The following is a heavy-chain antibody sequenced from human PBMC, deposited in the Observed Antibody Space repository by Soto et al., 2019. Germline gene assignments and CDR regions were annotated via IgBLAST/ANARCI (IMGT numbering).Heavy chain of an antibody. J-gene: IGHJ4*02. V-gene: IGHV1-18*01. CDR3: ARLGSGSYFYAYFDY. CDR1: GYTFTSYG. Sequence: GASVKVSCKASGYTFTSYGISWVRQAPGQGLEWMGRISAYNGNTNYAQKLQGRVTMTTDTSTSTAYMELRSLRSDDTAVYYCARLGSGSYFYAYFDYWGQGTLVTVSS. D-gene: IGHD1-26*01. CDR2: ISAYNGNT.